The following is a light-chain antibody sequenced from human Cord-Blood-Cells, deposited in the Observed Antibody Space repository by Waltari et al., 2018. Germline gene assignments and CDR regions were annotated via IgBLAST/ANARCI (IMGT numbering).Light chain of an antibody. CDR3: QXXGSSPQT. Sequence: EXVLTXSPGTLSLSPXERATLSCRASQSGSSSYLAWYQQKPGQAPRLLSPXASSXATGXXDRFXXSGSGTDFTLXISRLEPEDFAVXXCQXXGSSPQTFGQGTKVEIK. CDR2: XAS. V-gene: IGKV3-20*01. CDR1: QSGSSSY. J-gene: IGKJ1*01.